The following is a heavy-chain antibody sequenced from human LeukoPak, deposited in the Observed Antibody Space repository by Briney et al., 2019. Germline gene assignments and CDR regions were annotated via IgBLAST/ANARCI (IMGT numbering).Heavy chain of an antibody. J-gene: IGHJ4*02. CDR1: DYTVSGTY. CDR2: IYSGDYT. D-gene: IGHD1-26*01. Sequence: GGSLRLSCAVSDYTVSGTYFTWVRQAPGKGLEWVSIIYSGDYTHYADSVKGRFTISRDESTNTLYLQMNSLRADDTAVYYCASGSYYDTPIDSWGQGALLTVSS. CDR3: ASGSYYDTPIDS. V-gene: IGHV3-53*01.